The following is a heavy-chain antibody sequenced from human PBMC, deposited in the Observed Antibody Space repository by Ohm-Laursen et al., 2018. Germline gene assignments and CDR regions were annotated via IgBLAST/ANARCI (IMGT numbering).Heavy chain of an antibody. CDR3: ARVKQWLIYAFDI. V-gene: IGHV4-34*01. Sequence: PSQTLSLTCAVYGGSFSGYYWSWIRQPPGKGLEWIGEINHSGSTNYNPSLKSRVTISVDTSKNQFSLKLSSVTAADQAVYYCARVKQWLIYAFDIWGQGTMVTVSS. CDR2: INHSGST. D-gene: IGHD6-19*01. CDR1: GGSFSGYY. J-gene: IGHJ3*02.